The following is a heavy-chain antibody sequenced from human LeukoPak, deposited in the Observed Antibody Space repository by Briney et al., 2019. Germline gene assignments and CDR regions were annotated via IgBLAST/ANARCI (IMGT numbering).Heavy chain of an antibody. D-gene: IGHD4-17*01. CDR2: ISNSGDSA. J-gene: IGHJ4*02. Sequence: GGSLRLSCAASGFTFSSHVMSWVRQAPGKGLEWVSAISNSGDSAFYADSVKGRLTISRDNSKSTLYLQLNSLRAEDTAVYYCASTGYGVRDYWGQGTLVTVSS. CDR1: GFTFSSHV. V-gene: IGHV3-23*01. CDR3: ASTGYGVRDY.